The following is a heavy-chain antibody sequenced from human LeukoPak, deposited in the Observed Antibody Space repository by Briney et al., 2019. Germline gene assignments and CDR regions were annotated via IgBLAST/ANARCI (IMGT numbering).Heavy chain of an antibody. CDR2: ISYEGGTQ. CDR1: GVTLSPYG. D-gene: IGHD3-10*01. J-gene: IGHJ5*02. Sequence: GGSLRLSCVASGVTLSPYGMHWVRQAPGKGLEWVAVISYEGGTQHYADSVKGRFIISRDNPRNTLYLQMNILRTEDTAVYYCAKEGTPQVSTWYDLWGQGTQVIVSS. V-gene: IGHV3-30*18. CDR3: AKEGTPQVSTWYDL.